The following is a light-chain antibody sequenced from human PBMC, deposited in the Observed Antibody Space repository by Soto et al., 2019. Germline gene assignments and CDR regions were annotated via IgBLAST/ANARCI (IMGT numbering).Light chain of an antibody. CDR1: QDISNY. Sequence: DIQMTQSPSHLSASVGDRVTITCQAIQDISNYLNWYQQKSGKAPKIMIYDAYDLETGVQSRFSGSGSGTDFTLTIKSMQNEDIEKYYCKKYDNLQLNFGGGNK. CDR2: DAY. CDR3: KKYDNLQLN. V-gene: IGKV1-33*01. J-gene: IGKJ4*01.